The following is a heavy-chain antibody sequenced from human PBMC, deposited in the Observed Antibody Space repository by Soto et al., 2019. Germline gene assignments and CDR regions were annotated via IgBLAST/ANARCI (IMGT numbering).Heavy chain of an antibody. D-gene: IGHD3-22*01. CDR2: ISYDGSKK. J-gene: IGHJ6*02. CDR3: AKAIENYSTGYYKPFYYFGVDV. V-gene: IGHV3-30*18. Sequence: QVHLVESGGGVVQPGRTLRLSCAASGFTFGSYGMHWVRQAPGKGLEWVAGISYDGSKKYYGESVKGRFTISRDNSKNTLYLQMNSLRVEDTAVYYCAKAIENYSTGYYKPFYYFGVDVWGQGTTVTVSS. CDR1: GFTFGSYG.